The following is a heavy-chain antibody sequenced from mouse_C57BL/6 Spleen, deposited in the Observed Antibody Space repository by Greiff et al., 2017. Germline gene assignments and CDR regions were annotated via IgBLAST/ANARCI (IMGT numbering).Heavy chain of an antibody. CDR2: ISYDGSN. Sequence: VQLKESGPGLVKPSQSLSLTCSVTGYSITSGYYWNWIRQFPGNKLEWMGYISYDGSNNYNPSLKNRISITRDTSKNQFFLKLNSVTTEDTATYYCARESLYYGSSYYSFDYWGQGTTLTVSS. V-gene: IGHV3-6*01. CDR3: ARESLYYGSSYYSFDY. CDR1: GYSITSGYY. D-gene: IGHD1-1*01. J-gene: IGHJ2*01.